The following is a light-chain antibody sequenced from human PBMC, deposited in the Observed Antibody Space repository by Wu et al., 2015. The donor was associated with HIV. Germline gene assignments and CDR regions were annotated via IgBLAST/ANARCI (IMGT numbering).Light chain of an antibody. J-gene: IGKJ5*01. CDR3: QQYSSSPIT. CDR1: QMVTGGW. CDR2: ETS. Sequence: ENVLTQSPGTLPVSPGETVTLSCKASQMVTGGWLAWYQHKSGQAPRLLIYETSKRDTDIPDRFSGSGSGTDFTLTITRLDSEDFAVYFCQQYSSSPITFGPGTRLELK. V-gene: IGKV3-20*01.